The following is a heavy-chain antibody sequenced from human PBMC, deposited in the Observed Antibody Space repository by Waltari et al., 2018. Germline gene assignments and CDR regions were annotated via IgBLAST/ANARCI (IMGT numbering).Heavy chain of an antibody. CDR1: GGPFSSYA. J-gene: IGHJ4*02. CDR2: IIPIFGTA. V-gene: IGHV1-69*05. Sequence: QVQLVQSGAEVKKPGSSVKVSCKASGGPFSSYAISWVRQAPGQGLEWMGGIIPIFGTANYAQKFQGRVTITTDESTSTAYMELSSLRSEDTAVYYCARGKSSGYYLSGFDYWGQGTLVTVSS. CDR3: ARGKSSGYYLSGFDY. D-gene: IGHD3-22*01.